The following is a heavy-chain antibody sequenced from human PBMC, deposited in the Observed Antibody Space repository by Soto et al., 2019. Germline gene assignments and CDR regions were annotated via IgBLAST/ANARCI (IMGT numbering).Heavy chain of an antibody. CDR1: GYTFTTYG. D-gene: IGHD3-16*01. CDR2: ISGYNGHT. CDR3: AREGEMPYYYYGLDV. V-gene: IGHV1-18*01. Sequence: QVQLVQSGAEVRKPGASVKVSCKASGYTFTTYGISCVRQAPGQGLEWMGWISGYNGHTKYAQKFQGRVTMTTDTSTSTLYMDLRSLRSDDTAVYYCAREGEMPYYYYGLDVWGQGTTVTVSS. J-gene: IGHJ6*02.